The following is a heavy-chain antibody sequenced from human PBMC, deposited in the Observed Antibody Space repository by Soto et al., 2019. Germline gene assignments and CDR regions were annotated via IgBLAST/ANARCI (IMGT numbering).Heavy chain of an antibody. V-gene: IGHV3-48*01. CDR3: ARANTYYDYIPVDYFDY. CDR1: GFTFSSYS. J-gene: IGHJ4*02. CDR2: ISSSSSTI. Sequence: GGSLRLSCAASGFTFSSYSMNWVRQAPGKGLEWVSYISSSSSTIYYADSVKGRFTISRDNAKNSLYLQMNSLRAEDTAVYYCARANTYYDYIPVDYFDYWGQGTLVTVSS. D-gene: IGHD3-16*01.